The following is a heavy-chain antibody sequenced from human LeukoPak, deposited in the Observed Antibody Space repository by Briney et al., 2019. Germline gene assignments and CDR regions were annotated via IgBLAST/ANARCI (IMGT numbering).Heavy chain of an antibody. J-gene: IGHJ3*02. CDR1: GFTFSSYS. Sequence: GGSLRLSCAASGFTFSSYSINWVRQAPGKGLEWVSYISSSSSTIYYADSVKGRFTISRDNAKNSLYLQMNSLRAEDTAVYYCARDYVPPTTVTTAVAFDIWGQGTMVTVSS. D-gene: IGHD4-17*01. CDR3: ARDYVPPTTVTTAVAFDI. V-gene: IGHV3-48*01. CDR2: ISSSSSTI.